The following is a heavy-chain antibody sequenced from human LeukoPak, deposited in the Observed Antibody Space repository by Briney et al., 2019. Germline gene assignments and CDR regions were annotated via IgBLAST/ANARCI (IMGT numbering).Heavy chain of an antibody. J-gene: IGHJ4*02. D-gene: IGHD3-3*01. V-gene: IGHV3-11*01. Sequence: GGSLRLSCAASGFTFSDYYMSWIRQAPGRGLEWVSYISSSGSTIYYAVSVKGRFTISRDNAKNSLYLQMNSLRAEDTAVYYCARDQAAIFGVVIIPADFDYWGQGTLVTVSS. CDR2: ISSSGSTI. CDR3: ARDQAAIFGVVIIPADFDY. CDR1: GFTFSDYY.